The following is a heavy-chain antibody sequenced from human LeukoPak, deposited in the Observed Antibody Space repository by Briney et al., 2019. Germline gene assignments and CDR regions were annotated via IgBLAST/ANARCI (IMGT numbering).Heavy chain of an antibody. CDR2: ISGSGGST. J-gene: IGHJ6*02. CDR1: GFTFSSYA. Sequence: GGSLRLSCAASGFTFSSYAMSWVRQAPGKGLEWVSAISGSGGSTYYADSVKGRFTISRDNSKNTLYLQMNSLRAEDTAVYYCAKAVMTGPEPYYYYYGMDVWGQGTTVTVSS. V-gene: IGHV3-23*01. D-gene: IGHD2-8*01. CDR3: AKAVMTGPEPYYYYYGMDV.